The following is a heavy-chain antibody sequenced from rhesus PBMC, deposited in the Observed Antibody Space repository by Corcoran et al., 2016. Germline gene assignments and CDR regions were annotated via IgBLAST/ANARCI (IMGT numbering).Heavy chain of an antibody. V-gene: IGHV4-73*01. Sequence: QVQLQQWVEGLVQPSETLSLTCAVYGGSISGYYYWSWIRQPPGKGLEWIGYIDGNSASTNYNPSLKNRVTISKDTSKNQFSLKLRSVTAAGTAVNYCARSAAAGTGRYYYGLDSWGQGVVVTVSS. CDR3: ARSAAAGTGRYYYGLDS. CDR2: IDGNSAST. J-gene: IGHJ6*01. D-gene: IGHD6-25*01. CDR1: GGSISGYYY.